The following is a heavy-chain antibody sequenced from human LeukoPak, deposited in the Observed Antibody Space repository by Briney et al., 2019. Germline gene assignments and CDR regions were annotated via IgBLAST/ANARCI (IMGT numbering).Heavy chain of an antibody. V-gene: IGHV4-4*07. CDR2: IYIRGST. D-gene: IGHD6-25*01. Sequence: SETLSLTCTVSGDSISTYYWSWVRQPAGKGLEWIGRIYIRGSTNYNPSLKSRVTMSVDTSKNQFSLKLSSVTATDTAVYYCARDSSGNNIWGQGTTVTVSS. CDR3: ARDSSGNNI. J-gene: IGHJ3*02. CDR1: GDSISTYY.